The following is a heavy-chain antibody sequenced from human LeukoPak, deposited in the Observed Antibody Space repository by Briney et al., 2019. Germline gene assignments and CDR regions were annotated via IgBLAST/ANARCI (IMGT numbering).Heavy chain of an antibody. J-gene: IGHJ3*02. D-gene: IGHD3-22*01. CDR1: GGSISSSDYY. Sequence: PSETLSLTCTVSGGSISSSDYYWGWIRQPPGKGLEWIGNIYYSGTTYYNPSLKSRVTISVDTSKNQFSLKLSSVTAADTAVYYCARRYARGYYDSSGYPGVLDAFDIWGQGTMVTVSS. CDR3: ARRYARGYYDSSGYPGVLDAFDI. V-gene: IGHV4-39*07. CDR2: IYYSGTT.